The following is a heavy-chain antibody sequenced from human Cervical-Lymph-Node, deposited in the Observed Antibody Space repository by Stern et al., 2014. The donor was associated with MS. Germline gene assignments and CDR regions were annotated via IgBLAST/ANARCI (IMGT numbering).Heavy chain of an antibody. J-gene: IGHJ5*02. CDR1: GGTFISSYA. D-gene: IGHD2-15*01. Sequence: VESGAEVKKPGSSMNVSCKTSGGTFISSYAITWMRQAPGQGLEWMGRIIPILGLANYAQKFQGRVTITADTSTSTSYMELSSLRSEDTAVYYCARGVVSNRAAATLHNLFDPWGQGTLVTVSS. CDR3: ARGVVSNRAAATLHNLFDP. V-gene: IGHV1-69*04. CDR2: IIPILGLA.